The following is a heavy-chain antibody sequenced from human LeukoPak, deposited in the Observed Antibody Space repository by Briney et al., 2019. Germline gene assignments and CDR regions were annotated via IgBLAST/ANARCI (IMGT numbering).Heavy chain of an antibody. V-gene: IGHV3-23*01. CDR3: AKDRSGYFDY. J-gene: IGHJ4*02. CDR1: GFTFSSYG. CDR2: ISGSGGST. Sequence: GGTLRLSCAASGFTFSSYGMSWVRQAPGKWLEWVSAISGSGGSTYYADSVKGRFTISRDNSKNTLYLQMNSLRAEDTAVYYCAKDRSGYFDYWGQGTLVTVSS.